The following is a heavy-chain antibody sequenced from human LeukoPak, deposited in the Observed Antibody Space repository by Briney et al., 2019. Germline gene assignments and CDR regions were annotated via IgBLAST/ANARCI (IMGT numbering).Heavy chain of an antibody. CDR2: INHSGST. Sequence: PSETLSLTCAVYGGSFSGYYWSWIRQPPGRGLEWIGEINHSGSTNYNPSLKSRVTISVDTSKNQFSLKLSSVTAADTAVYYCARGAGFEGYCSGGSCYSFDYWGQGTLVTVSS. CDR3: ARGAGFEGYCSGGSCYSFDY. V-gene: IGHV4-34*01. D-gene: IGHD2-15*01. CDR1: GGSFSGYY. J-gene: IGHJ4*02.